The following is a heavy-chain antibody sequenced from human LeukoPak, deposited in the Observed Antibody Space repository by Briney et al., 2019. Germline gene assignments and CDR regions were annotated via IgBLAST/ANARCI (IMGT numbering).Heavy chain of an antibody. CDR1: RFTFSSYG. CDR2: ISYDGTNK. D-gene: IGHD6-13*01. Sequence: GGSLRLSCAASRFTFSSYGMHWVRQAPGKGLEWVAVISYDGTNKFYADSVKGRFTISRDNSKNTLFLQMNSLRAGDTAVYYCAKGLYSTTWFDYWGQGTLVTVSS. V-gene: IGHV3-30*18. J-gene: IGHJ5*01. CDR3: AKGLYSTTWFDY.